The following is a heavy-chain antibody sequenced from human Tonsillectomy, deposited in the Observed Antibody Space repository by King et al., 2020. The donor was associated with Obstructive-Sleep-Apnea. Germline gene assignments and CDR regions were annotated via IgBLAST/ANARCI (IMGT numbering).Heavy chain of an antibody. J-gene: IGHJ3*02. D-gene: IGHD2-2*01. CDR1: GSTFTSYD. V-gene: IGHV1-8*01. CDR2: MNPNSGNT. CDR3: ARGSYCSSTSCPNAFDI. Sequence: QLVQSGAEVKKPGASVKVSCKASGSTFTSYDINWVRPATGQGLEWMGWMNPNSGNTGYAQKFQGRVTMTRNTSISTAYMELSSLRSEDTAVYYCARGSYCSSTSCPNAFDIWGQGTMVTVSS.